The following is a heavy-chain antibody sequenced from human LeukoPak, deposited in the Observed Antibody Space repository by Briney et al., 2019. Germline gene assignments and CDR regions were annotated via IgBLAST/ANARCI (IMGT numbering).Heavy chain of an antibody. CDR3: ASNYDFWSGQYYFDY. Sequence: PSETLSLTCTVSGYSISSGYYWGWIRQPPGKGLEWIGSIYHSGSTYYNPSLKSRVTISVDTSKNQFSLKLSSVTAADTAVYYCASNYDFWSGQYYFDYWGQGTLVTVSS. CDR2: IYHSGST. J-gene: IGHJ4*02. CDR1: GYSISSGYY. V-gene: IGHV4-38-2*02. D-gene: IGHD3-3*01.